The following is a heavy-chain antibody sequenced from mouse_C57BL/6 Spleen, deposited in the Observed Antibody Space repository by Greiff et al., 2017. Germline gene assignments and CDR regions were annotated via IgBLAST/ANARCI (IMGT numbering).Heavy chain of an antibody. CDR1: GYTFTSYG. CDR2: IYPRSGNT. J-gene: IGHJ1*03. Sequence: LVESGAELARPGASVKLSCKASGYTFTSYGISWVKQRTGQGLEWIGEIYPRSGNTYYNEKFKGKATLTADKSSSTAYMELRSLTSEDSAVYFCARGVTTVVATRYFDVWGTGTTVTVSS. CDR3: ARGVTTVVATRYFDV. D-gene: IGHD1-1*01. V-gene: IGHV1-81*01.